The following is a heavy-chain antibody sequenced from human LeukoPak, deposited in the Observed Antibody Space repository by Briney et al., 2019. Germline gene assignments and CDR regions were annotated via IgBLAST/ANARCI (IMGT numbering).Heavy chain of an antibody. Sequence: HTGGSLRLSCAASGFTFSSYAMSWVRQAPGKGLEWVSLIYSGGSTNYADSVKGRFTISRDSSKNTLYLQMNSLRAEDTAVYYCVYGGSYYVAWGQGTLVTVSS. V-gene: IGHV3-66*01. J-gene: IGHJ5*02. CDR2: IYSGGST. CDR1: GFTFSSYA. CDR3: VYGGSYYVA. D-gene: IGHD1-26*01.